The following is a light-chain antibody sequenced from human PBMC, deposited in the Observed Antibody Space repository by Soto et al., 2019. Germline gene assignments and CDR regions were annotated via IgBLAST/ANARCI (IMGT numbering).Light chain of an antibody. CDR1: SSDVGVYNY. V-gene: IGLV2-14*03. Sequence: QSALTQPASVSGSPGQSITISCTGTSSDVGVYNYVSWYQQHPGKAPKLMIYDVSNRPSGVSSRFSGSKSGNTASLTISGLQAEDEADYFCNSYTSSNSYVFGNGTKLTVL. CDR3: NSYTSSNSYV. J-gene: IGLJ1*01. CDR2: DVS.